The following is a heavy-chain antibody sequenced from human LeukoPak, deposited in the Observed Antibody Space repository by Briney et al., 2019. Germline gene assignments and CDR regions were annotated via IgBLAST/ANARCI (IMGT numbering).Heavy chain of an antibody. Sequence: ASVKVSCKASGYTFSDCYIHWVRQAPGQGLEWMGWINPNSGGTHFPQKFQGRVTMTRDTSISTAYMELSSLRSEDTAVYYCAIEEYYYYGMDVWGQGTTVTVSS. CDR2: INPNSGGT. CDR3: AIEEYYYYGMDV. J-gene: IGHJ6*02. V-gene: IGHV1-2*02. CDR1: GYTFSDCY.